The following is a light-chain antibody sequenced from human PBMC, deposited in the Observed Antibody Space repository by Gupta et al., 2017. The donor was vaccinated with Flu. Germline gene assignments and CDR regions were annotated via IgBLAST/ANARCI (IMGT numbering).Light chain of an antibody. J-gene: IGKJ1*01. CDR3: QQRKNTPRT. CDR2: AAS. CDR1: QRVSGF. V-gene: IGKV1-39*01. Sequence: DIQMTQSPSSLSASVGDRVTITCRASQRVSGFLNWYQQKPGKAPKLLIYAASAVQSGVPPRFSGSGSGTXFTLTIXRLQPEDFATYYCQQRKNTPRTFGXATKVQIK.